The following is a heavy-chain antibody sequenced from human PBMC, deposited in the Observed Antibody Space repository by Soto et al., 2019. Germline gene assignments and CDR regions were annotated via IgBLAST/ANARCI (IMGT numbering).Heavy chain of an antibody. V-gene: IGHV4-61*01. J-gene: IGHJ4*02. D-gene: IGHD3-22*01. Sequence: QVQLQESGPGLVKPSETLSLTCTVSGGSVSSGSYYWSWIRQPPGKGLEWIGYIYYSGSTNYNPSLKSRVTISVDTSKNQFSLKLSSVTAADTAVYYCARDLRSYYDCSGYSHFDYWGQGTLVTVSS. CDR1: GGSVSSGSYY. CDR3: ARDLRSYYDCSGYSHFDY. CDR2: IYYSGST.